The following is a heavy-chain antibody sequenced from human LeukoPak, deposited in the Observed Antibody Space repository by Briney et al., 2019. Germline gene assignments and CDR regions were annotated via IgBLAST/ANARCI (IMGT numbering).Heavy chain of an antibody. Sequence: SVKVSCKTSGGTFSSYAISWVRQAPGQGLEWMGGIIPIFDTANYAQKFQGRVTITADESTITAYMELSSLRSEDTAVYYCARGTVVAATGLGYQFYYMDVWGKGTTVTVSS. CDR1: GGTFSSYA. D-gene: IGHD2-15*01. V-gene: IGHV1-69*01. CDR3: ARGTVVAATGLGYQFYYMDV. CDR2: IIPIFDTA. J-gene: IGHJ6*03.